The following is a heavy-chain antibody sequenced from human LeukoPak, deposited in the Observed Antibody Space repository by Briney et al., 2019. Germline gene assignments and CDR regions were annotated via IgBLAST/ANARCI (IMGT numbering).Heavy chain of an antibody. CDR2: IKQDGSEK. J-gene: IGHJ4*02. Sequence: GGSLRLSCAASGFTFSSYWMSWARRAPGKGLEWVANIKQDGSEKYYVDSVKGRFTISRDNAKNSLYLQMDSLRVEDTAVYYCARESYYERSGYYYGADYWGQGTLVTVSS. CDR3: ARESYYERSGYYYGADY. CDR1: GFTFSSYW. D-gene: IGHD3-22*01. V-gene: IGHV3-7*04.